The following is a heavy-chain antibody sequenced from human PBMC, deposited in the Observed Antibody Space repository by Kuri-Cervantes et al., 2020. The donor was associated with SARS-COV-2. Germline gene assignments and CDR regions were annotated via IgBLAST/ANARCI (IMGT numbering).Heavy chain of an antibody. V-gene: IGHV4-39*07. CDR2: IYYSGST. CDR1: GGSISSSSYC. Sequence: SETLSLTCTVSGGSISSSSYCWGWIRQPPGKGLEWIGSIYYSGSTYYNPSLKSRVTISVDTSKNQFSLKLSSVTAADTAVYYCARDSTVVAATHSIIRDYYYGMDVWGQGTRVTVSS. D-gene: IGHD2-15*01. J-gene: IGHJ6*02. CDR3: ARDSTVVAATHSIIRDYYYGMDV.